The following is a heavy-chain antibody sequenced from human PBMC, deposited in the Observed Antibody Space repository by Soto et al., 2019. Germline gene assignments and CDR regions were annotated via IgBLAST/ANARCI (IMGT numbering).Heavy chain of an antibody. Sequence: EVQLLESGGGLVQPGGSLRLSCAASGFTFRSYAMRWVRQAPGKGLEWVSAISGSGGSTYYADSVKGRFTISRDNSKNTLYRQMNSLRAEDTAVYYCAKDIRRRGVGATLGIWGQGTMVTVSS. V-gene: IGHV3-23*01. CDR3: AKDIRRRGVGATLGI. CDR2: ISGSGGST. CDR1: GFTFRSYA. D-gene: IGHD1-26*01. J-gene: IGHJ3*02.